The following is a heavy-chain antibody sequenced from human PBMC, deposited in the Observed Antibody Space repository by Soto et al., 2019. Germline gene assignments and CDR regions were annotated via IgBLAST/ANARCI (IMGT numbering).Heavy chain of an antibody. J-gene: IGHJ6*02. CDR1: GFTFSSYG. CDR2: ISYDGSNK. Sequence: QVQLVESGGGVVQPGRSLRLSCAASGFTFSSYGMHWVRQAPGKGLEWVAVISYDGSNKYYADSVKGRFTISRDNSKNTLYLQMNSLRAEDTAVYYCAKEVRVTWNYPLHYYYGMDVWGQGTTVTVSS. D-gene: IGHD1-7*01. V-gene: IGHV3-30*18. CDR3: AKEVRVTWNYPLHYYYGMDV.